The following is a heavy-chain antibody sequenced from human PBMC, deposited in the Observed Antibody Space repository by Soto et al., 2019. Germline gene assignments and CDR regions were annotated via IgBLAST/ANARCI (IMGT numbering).Heavy chain of an antibody. CDR1: SYSISSGFF. CDR3: ARDTNSLDL. CDR2: IYHTGDT. V-gene: IGHV4-38-2*02. D-gene: IGHD2-8*01. J-gene: IGHJ5*02. Sequence: TLSLTCVFSSYSISSGFFWAWIRQPPGKGLEWVGSIYHTGDTHYNPSLRSQVSMSVDTSKNHFSLRLTYLTAADTAVYFCARDTNSLDLWGQGILVTVSS.